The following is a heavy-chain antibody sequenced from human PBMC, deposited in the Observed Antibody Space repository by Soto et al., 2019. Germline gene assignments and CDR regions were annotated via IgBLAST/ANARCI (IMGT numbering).Heavy chain of an antibody. J-gene: IGHJ6*03. CDR2: ISAYNGNT. V-gene: IGHV1-18*01. D-gene: IGHD6-13*01. CDR1: GYTFTSYG. Sequence: ASVKVSCTASGYTFTSYGISWVRQAPGQGLEWMGWISAYNGNTNYAQKLQGRVTMTTDTSTSTAYMELRSLGSDDTAVYYCARDRIAAAGSYYYYYMDVWGKGTTVTVSS. CDR3: ARDRIAAAGSYYYYYMDV.